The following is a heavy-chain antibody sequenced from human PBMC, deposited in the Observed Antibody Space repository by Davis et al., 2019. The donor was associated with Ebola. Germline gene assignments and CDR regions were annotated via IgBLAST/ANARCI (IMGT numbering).Heavy chain of an antibody. J-gene: IGHJ4*02. CDR1: GFTVSSNY. D-gene: IGHD3-9*01. V-gene: IGHV3-53*01. CDR2: IYSGGST. CDR3: AKFEYYHVSTGLYNSLDF. Sequence: PGGSLRLSCAASGFTVSSNYMSWVRQAPGKGLEWVSVIYSGGSTYYADSVKGRFTVSRDKSSNTLFLQMHSLRVEDTAVYYCAKFEYYHVSTGLYNSLDFWGRGTLVTVSS.